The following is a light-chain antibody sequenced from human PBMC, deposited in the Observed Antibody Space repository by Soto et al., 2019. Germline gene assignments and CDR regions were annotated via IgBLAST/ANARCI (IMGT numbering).Light chain of an antibody. CDR3: QKYKDSMWT. CDR1: QTVERW. V-gene: IGKV1-5*01. Sequence: DIQMTQSPSTLSASVGDRVTITCRASQTVERWLAWYQQKPGRAPSLLISDVSSLERGVPSRFSGSGSATEFTLTISGLQPDDFATYYCQKYKDSMWTFGQGTKV. J-gene: IGKJ1*01. CDR2: DVS.